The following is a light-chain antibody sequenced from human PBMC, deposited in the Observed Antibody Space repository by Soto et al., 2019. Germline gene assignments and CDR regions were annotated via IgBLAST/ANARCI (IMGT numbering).Light chain of an antibody. Sequence: EINVTHSPSSLSASVGDRVTITCRASHTIDNYLSWYQQKPGKAPKLLIYAASNLQRGVPSRFSGSGSGTDFTLTIDSLQPDDFAIYYCQQCFSIPPTFGQGTKVDIK. CDR3: QQCFSIPPT. CDR1: HTIDNY. V-gene: IGKV1-39*01. J-gene: IGKJ1*01. CDR2: AAS.